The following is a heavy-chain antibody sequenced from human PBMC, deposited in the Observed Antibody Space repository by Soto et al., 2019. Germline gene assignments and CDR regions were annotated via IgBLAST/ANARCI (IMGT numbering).Heavy chain of an antibody. D-gene: IGHD1-26*01. CDR2: ISYSGNT. CDR1: GASISSNNYY. V-gene: IGHV4-39*01. Sequence: PSETLSLTCTVSGASISSNNYYWGWIRQPPGKGLEWIGTISYSGNTYYNLSLKSRFTISVDTSKNQFSLKLSSVTAADTALYYCARRYSGKIFDYWGQGTPVTVSS. J-gene: IGHJ4*02. CDR3: ARRYSGKIFDY.